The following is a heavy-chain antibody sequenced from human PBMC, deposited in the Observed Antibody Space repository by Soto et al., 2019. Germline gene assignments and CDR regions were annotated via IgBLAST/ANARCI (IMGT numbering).Heavy chain of an antibody. Sequence: GSLRLSCAASVFTFSDYYMTWIRQAPGKGLEWVSYISIISSFTNYADSVKGRFTLSRVNAKQSLYLQMNGLRAEDTAVYYCATALLGSCANGVCSRGMDVWGQGTTVTVSS. CDR2: ISIISSFT. CDR1: VFTFSDYY. J-gene: IGHJ6*02. CDR3: ATALLGSCANGVCSRGMDV. D-gene: IGHD2-8*01. V-gene: IGHV3-11*06.